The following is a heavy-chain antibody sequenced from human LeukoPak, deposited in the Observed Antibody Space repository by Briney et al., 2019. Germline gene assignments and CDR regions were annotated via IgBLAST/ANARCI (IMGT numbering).Heavy chain of an antibody. CDR1: GFTFDDYA. J-gene: IGHJ4*02. D-gene: IGHD4-17*01. V-gene: IGHV3-9*01. CDR3: ARMGPNGDHEDY. Sequence: PGGSLRLSCAASGFTFDDYAMHWVRQAPGKGLEWVSGISWNSGSIGYADSVKGRFTISRDNAKNSLYLQMNSLRAEDTAVYYCARMGPNGDHEDYWGQGTLVTVSS. CDR2: ISWNSGSI.